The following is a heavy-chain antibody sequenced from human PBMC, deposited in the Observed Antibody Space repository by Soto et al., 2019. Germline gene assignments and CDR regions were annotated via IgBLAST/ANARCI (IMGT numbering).Heavy chain of an antibody. CDR3: ARGLDYDSSGYYLDF. J-gene: IGHJ4*02. V-gene: IGHV3-33*08. D-gene: IGHD3-22*01. CDR1: GFTFSSYA. CDR2: LDYDGYNK. Sequence: GGSLRHSCAASGFTFSSYAMSWVRQAPGKGLEWVAVLDYDGYNKYYTESVRGRFTISRDNSKSTLWLHMHSLRAEDTAVYYCARGLDYDSSGYYLDFWGQGALVTVSS.